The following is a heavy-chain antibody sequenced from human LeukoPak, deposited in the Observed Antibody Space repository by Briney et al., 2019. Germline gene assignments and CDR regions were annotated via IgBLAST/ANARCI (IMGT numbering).Heavy chain of an antibody. D-gene: IGHD4-17*01. V-gene: IGHV3-48*03. CDR3: ARGRDGDYVPLDC. Sequence: GGSLRLSCAASGFTFSSYEMNCVREAPGKGLEWVSYISSSGSTTYYADSVKGRFTISRDNAKKSLYLQMNSLRAEDTAVYYCARGRDGDYVPLDCWGQGTLVTVSS. J-gene: IGHJ4*02. CDR1: GFTFSSYE. CDR2: ISSSGSTT.